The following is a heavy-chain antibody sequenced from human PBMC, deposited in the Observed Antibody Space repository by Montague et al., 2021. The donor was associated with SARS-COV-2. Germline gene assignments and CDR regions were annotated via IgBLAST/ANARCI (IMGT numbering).Heavy chain of an antibody. J-gene: IGHJ4*02. D-gene: IGHD3-22*01. Sequence: SLRLSCAASGFIFDDHGMNWVRQAPGKGLEWVSSINWNGDTTSYADSVRGRLIMSRDNARKSLYLHINSLRADDTAFYYCARLRDSGAYGARGAYWGQGTRVAVSS. V-gene: IGHV3-20*04. CDR3: ARLRDSGAYGARGAY. CDR1: GFIFDDHG. CDR2: INWNGDTT.